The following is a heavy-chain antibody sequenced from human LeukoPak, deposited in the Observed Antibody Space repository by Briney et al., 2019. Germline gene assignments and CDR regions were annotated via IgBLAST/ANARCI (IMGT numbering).Heavy chain of an antibody. CDR1: GYTFTSYY. D-gene: IGHD3-10*01. J-gene: IGHJ6*03. CDR2: MNPSGGST. Sequence: GASVKVSCKASGYTFTSYYIRWVRQAPGQGLEWMGIMNPSGGSTNYAQKFQGRVTMTRDTSTSTVYMELSSLRSDDTAVYYCARGPRITLVRGGQWYFYMDVWGKGTTVTVSS. CDR3: ARGPRITLVRGGQWYFYMDV. V-gene: IGHV1-46*01.